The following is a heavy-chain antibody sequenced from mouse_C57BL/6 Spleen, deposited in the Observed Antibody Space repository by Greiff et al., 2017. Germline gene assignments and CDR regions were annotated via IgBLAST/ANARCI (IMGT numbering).Heavy chain of an antibody. CDR3: ARGWLLEGRYFDY. V-gene: IGHV1-26*01. CDR1: GYTFTDYY. J-gene: IGHJ2*01. Sequence: EVQLQQSGPELVKPGASVKISCKASGYTFTDYYMNWVKPSHGQSLEWIGDINPNNGGTSYNQKFKGKATLTVDKSSSTAYMELRSLTSEDSAVYYCARGWLLEGRYFDYWGQGTTLTVSS. D-gene: IGHD2-3*01. CDR2: INPNNGGT.